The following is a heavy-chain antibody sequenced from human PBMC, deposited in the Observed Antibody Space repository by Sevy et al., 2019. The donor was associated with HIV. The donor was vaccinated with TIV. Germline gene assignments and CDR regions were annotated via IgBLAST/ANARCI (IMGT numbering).Heavy chain of an antibody. J-gene: IGHJ3*02. CDR1: GFNFNTYA. Sequence: GSLRLSCAAFGFNFNTYAISWVRQAPGKGLEWVSTISGSGANTFYADSVKGQFTISRDNSQNTMYLQMNSLRADDAAIYYCAKHVGNPSGAFDIWGQGTTVTVSS. V-gene: IGHV3-23*01. D-gene: IGHD3-10*01. CDR2: ISGSGANT. CDR3: AKHVGNPSGAFDI.